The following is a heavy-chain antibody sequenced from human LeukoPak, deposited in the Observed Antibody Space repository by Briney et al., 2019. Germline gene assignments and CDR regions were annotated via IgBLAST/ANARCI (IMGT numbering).Heavy chain of an antibody. CDR1: SGSISTYY. CDR2: IYYSGST. J-gene: IGHJ4*02. Sequence: PSETLSLTCTVSSGSISTYYWSWLRQSPGKGLEWIGYIYYSGSTYYNPSLKSRVTISIDTSKKQFSLRLNSMTAAEPAVYYCARWLSGAVNFDAWGPGTLVTVSS. D-gene: IGHD3-22*01. CDR3: ARWLSGAVNFDA. V-gene: IGHV4-59*01.